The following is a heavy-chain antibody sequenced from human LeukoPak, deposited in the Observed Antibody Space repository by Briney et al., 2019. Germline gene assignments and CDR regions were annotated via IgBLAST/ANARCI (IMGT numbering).Heavy chain of an antibody. D-gene: IGHD6-13*01. CDR3: AIHPIKQQLVLVDY. CDR2: IWYDGSNK. J-gene: IGHJ4*02. CDR1: GFTFSSYG. V-gene: IGHV3-33*01. Sequence: GGSLRLSCAASGFTFSSYGMHWVRQAPGKWLDLVAVIWYDGSNKYYADSVKGRFTISRDNSKNTLYLQMNSLRTEDTAVYYCAIHPIKQQLVLVDYWGQGTLVTVSS.